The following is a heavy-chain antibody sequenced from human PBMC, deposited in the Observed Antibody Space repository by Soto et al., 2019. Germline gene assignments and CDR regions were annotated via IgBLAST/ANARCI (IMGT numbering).Heavy chain of an antibody. CDR3: AKDKVPVVVTAPFDY. J-gene: IGHJ4*02. CDR2: ISYDGSNK. D-gene: IGHD2-21*02. Sequence: QVQLVESGGGVVQPGGSLRLSCAATGLTFSSYGMHWVRQAPGKGPEWVAVISYDGSNKYYADSVKGRFTISRDNSKNTLYLQMNSLRAEDTAVYYCAKDKVPVVVTAPFDYWGQGTLVTVSS. CDR1: GLTFSSYG. V-gene: IGHV3-30*18.